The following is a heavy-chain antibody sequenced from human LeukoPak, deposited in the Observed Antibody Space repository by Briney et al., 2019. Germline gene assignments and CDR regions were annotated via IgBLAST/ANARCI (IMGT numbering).Heavy chain of an antibody. CDR3: PRDSHSSGWYVPDY. V-gene: IGHV1-2*02. Sequence: SVNVSCKASGSTFTVYYMHWVRQAPGPGLGRVGCDNPNNGGTDYAQNFQGRVTMTRDTSISTAYIELSRRRSDDTAVYYCPRDSHSSGWYVPDYWGQGTLVTVSS. D-gene: IGHD6-19*01. CDR2: DNPNNGGT. J-gene: IGHJ4*02. CDR1: GSTFTVYY.